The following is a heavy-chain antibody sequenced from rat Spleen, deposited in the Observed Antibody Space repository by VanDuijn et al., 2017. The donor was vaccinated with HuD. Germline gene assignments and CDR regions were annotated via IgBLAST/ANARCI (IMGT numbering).Heavy chain of an antibody. J-gene: IGHJ2*01. CDR2: ITNTGGST. V-gene: IGHV5-31*01. CDR3: TRENYYSGDY. CDR1: GFTFNNYW. Sequence: EVQLVESGGGLVQPGRSLKLSCIASGFTFNNYWMTWIRQAPGKGLEWIASITNTGGSTYYPDSVKDRFTISRDNAKSTLHLQMNSLRSEDTATYYCTRENYYSGDYWGQGVMVTVSS. D-gene: IGHD1-1*01.